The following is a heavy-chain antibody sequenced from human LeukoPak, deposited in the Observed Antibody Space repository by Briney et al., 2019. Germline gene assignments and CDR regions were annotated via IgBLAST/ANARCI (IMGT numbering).Heavy chain of an antibody. D-gene: IGHD1-1*01. CDR2: ISPYNGDT. Sequence: ASVKVSCKTSHYTFTNYGISWVRQAPGQGLEWLGWISPYNGDTRYARKLQGRFSMTTDTSTSTAYMELRSLRSDDTALYYCARLILGVTSTGFDYWGQGTLVTVSS. J-gene: IGHJ4*02. CDR1: HYTFTNYG. CDR3: ARLILGVTSTGFDY. V-gene: IGHV1-18*01.